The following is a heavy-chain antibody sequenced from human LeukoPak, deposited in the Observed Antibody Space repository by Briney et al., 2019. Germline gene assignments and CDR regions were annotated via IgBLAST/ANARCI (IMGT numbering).Heavy chain of an antibody. CDR3: ARRSLMSGYYSYYFDY. D-gene: IGHD3-22*01. CDR2: IYYSGST. CDR1: GGSISSSSYY. V-gene: IGHV4-39*01. J-gene: IGHJ4*02. Sequence: SETLSLTCTVSGGSISSSSYYWAWIRQPPGKGLEWIGTIYYSGSTYYNPSLKSRVTISVDTSKNQFSLKLSSVTAADTAVFYCARRSLMSGYYSYYFDYWGQGTLVTVSS.